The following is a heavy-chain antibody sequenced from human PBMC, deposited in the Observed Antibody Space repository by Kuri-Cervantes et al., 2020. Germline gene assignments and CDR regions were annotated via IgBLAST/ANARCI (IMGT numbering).Heavy chain of an antibody. V-gene: IGHV4-61*02. D-gene: IGHD3-22*01. J-gene: IGHJ5*02. CDR3: ARRRGRGYYDSSGYWFDP. Sequence: LRLSCTVSGGSISSGSYYWSWIRQPAGKGLEWIGRIYTSGSTNYNPSLKSRVTISVDTSKNQFSLKLSSVTAADTAVYYCARRRGRGYYDSSGYWFDPWGQGTLVTVSS. CDR2: IYTSGST. CDR1: GGSISSGSYY.